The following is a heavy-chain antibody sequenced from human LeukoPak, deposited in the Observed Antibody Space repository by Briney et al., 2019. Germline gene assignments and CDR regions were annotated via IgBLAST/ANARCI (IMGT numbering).Heavy chain of an antibody. V-gene: IGHV3-23*01. CDR3: GKWGDYDVLTGYYGSDY. CDR1: GFTFSHYD. J-gene: IGHJ4*02. D-gene: IGHD3-9*01. Sequence: GASLRLSCAASGFTFSHYDMRWVRQAPGRGLEGVSAITGSGGNTYDADSVKGLFTISRDNSKNTVFLQMNSLRAEDTAVYYCGKWGDYDVLTGYYGSDYWGQGTLVTVSS. CDR2: ITGSGGNT.